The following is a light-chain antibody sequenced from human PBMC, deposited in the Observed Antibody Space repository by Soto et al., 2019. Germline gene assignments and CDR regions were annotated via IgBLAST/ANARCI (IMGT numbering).Light chain of an antibody. CDR3: CSYAGTNTFV. V-gene: IGLV2-23*01. J-gene: IGLJ1*01. CDR1: SSDVGSYNL. Sequence: QAASVSGSPGQSITISCTGTSSDVGSYNLVSWYQQHPGKAPKLMIHEGNKRPSGVSNRFSGSKSANTASLTISGLQTEDEADYYCCSYAGTNTFVFGTGTKVTVL. CDR2: EGN.